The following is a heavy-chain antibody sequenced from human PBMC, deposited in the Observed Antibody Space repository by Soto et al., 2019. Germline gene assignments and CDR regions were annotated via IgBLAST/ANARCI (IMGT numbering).Heavy chain of an antibody. CDR2: FRSKAYGGTT. D-gene: IGHD3-10*01. Sequence: GGSLRLSCTAPGFTFGDYAMSWFRQAPGKGLEWVGFFRSKAYGGTTEYAASVKGRFTISRDDSKSIAYLQMNSLKTEDTAVYYCTRPITMVRGVMFYYYYYGMDVWGQGTTVTVSS. V-gene: IGHV3-49*03. CDR1: GFTFGDYA. J-gene: IGHJ6*02. CDR3: TRPITMVRGVMFYYYYYGMDV.